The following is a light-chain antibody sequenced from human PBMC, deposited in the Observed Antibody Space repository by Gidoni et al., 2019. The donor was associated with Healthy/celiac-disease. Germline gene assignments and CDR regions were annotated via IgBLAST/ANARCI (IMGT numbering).Light chain of an antibody. J-gene: IGKJ3*01. V-gene: IGKV3-11*01. CDR3: QQRAGT. CDR2: DAS. CDR1: QSVSSY. Sequence: EIGLTQSPATLSLSPGERATLSCRASQSVSSYLAWYQQKPGQAPRLLIYDASNRATGIPSRFSGSGSGTDFTLTISSLEPEDFAVCYCQQRAGTFXPXTKVDIK.